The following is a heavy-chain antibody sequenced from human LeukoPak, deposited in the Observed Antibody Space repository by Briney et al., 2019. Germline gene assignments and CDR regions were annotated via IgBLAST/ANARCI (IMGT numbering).Heavy chain of an antibody. J-gene: IGHJ4*02. D-gene: IGHD6-19*01. CDR3: AKDLYYSSGWPIYTDY. Sequence: GGSLRFSCAASGFSFSTYSMNWVRQAPGKGLEWVSYIGGSGTTIYYADSVKGRFTISRDNSKSTLYLQMNSLRAEDTAVYYCAKDLYYSSGWPIYTDYWGQGTLVTVSS. CDR2: IGGSGTTI. V-gene: IGHV3-48*01. CDR1: GFSFSTYS.